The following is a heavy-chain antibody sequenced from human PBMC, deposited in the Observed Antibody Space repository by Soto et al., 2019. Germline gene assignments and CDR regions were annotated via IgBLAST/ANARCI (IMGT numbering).Heavy chain of an antibody. V-gene: IGHV3-9*01. CDR1: GFTFDDYA. J-gene: IGHJ6*02. D-gene: IGHD3-10*01. CDR3: AKDRGSGSYAANYCYYGMDV. CDR2: INWNSGSI. Sequence: SLRLSCAATGFTFDDYAMHWVRQAPGKGLEWVSGINWNSGSIGYADSVKGRFTISRDNAKTSLYLQMNSLRAEDTALYYCAKDRGSGSYAANYCYYGMDVWGQGT.